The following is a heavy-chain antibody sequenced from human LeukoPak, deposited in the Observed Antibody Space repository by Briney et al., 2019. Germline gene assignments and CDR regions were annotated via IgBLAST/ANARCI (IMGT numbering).Heavy chain of an antibody. V-gene: IGHV3-21*01. J-gene: IGHJ6*02. CDR2: ISSSSSYI. CDR1: GFTFSSYS. D-gene: IGHD4-17*01. CDR3: ARGPYGDYPTDDYYYYGMDV. Sequence: GGSLRLSCAASGFTFSSYSMNWVRQAPGKGLEWVSSISSSSSYIYYADSVKGRFTISRDNAKNSLYLQMNSPRAEDTAVYYCARGPYGDYPTDDYYYYGMDVWGQGTTVTVSS.